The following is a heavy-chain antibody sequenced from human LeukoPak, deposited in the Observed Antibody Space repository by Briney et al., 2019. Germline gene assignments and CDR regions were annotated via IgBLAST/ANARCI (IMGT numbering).Heavy chain of an antibody. D-gene: IGHD1-26*01. J-gene: IGHJ3*02. CDR2: ISSSSSYI. CDR3: ARVVGARTLDAFDI. Sequence: GGSLRLSCAASGFTFSSYSMNWVRQAPGKGLEWVSSISSSSSYIYYADSVKGRFTISRDNAKNSLYLQMNSLRVEDTAVYYCARVVGARTLDAFDIWGQGTMVTVSS. CDR1: GFTFSSYS. V-gene: IGHV3-21*01.